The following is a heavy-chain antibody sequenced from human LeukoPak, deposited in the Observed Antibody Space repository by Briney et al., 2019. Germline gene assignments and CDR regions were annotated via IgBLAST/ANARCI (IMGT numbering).Heavy chain of an antibody. D-gene: IGHD2-8*02. CDR2: IYPGYSDT. CDR3: ARPPYPYTSGGGVDY. Sequence: GESLRISCKGSGYSFTSYWIGWVRQMPGKGLEWMGIIYPGYSDTRYSPSFQGQVTFSVDTSTSTVYLQWSSLKASDTAMYYCARPPYPYTSGGGVDYWGQGTLVTVSS. CDR1: GYSFTSYW. J-gene: IGHJ4*02. V-gene: IGHV5-51*01.